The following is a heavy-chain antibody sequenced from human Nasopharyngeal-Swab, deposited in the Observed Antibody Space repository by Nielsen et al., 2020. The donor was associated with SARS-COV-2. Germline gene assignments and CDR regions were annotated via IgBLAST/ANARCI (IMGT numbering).Heavy chain of an antibody. V-gene: IGHV1-69*06. CDR3: AREVQLHFDY. Sequence: WVRQAPGQGLEWMGGIIPIFGTANYAQKFQGRVTITADKSTSTAYMELSSLRSEDTAVYYCAREVQLHFDYWGQGTLVTASS. CDR2: IIPIFGTA. J-gene: IGHJ4*02. D-gene: IGHD5-18*01.